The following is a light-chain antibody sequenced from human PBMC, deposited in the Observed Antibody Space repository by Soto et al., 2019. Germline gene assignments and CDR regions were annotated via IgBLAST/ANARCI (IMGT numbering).Light chain of an antibody. J-gene: IGKJ1*01. CDR3: RHYNSYLET. CDR2: MAS. Sequence: DIQMAQSPSTLSASVGDRATITCRASQSISTWLAWYQHKPGRAPKLLIYMASTLESGVPSRFSASGSGTEFTLTISSLQPDDFATYYCRHYNSYLETFGQGTRVEIK. CDR1: QSISTW. V-gene: IGKV1-5*03.